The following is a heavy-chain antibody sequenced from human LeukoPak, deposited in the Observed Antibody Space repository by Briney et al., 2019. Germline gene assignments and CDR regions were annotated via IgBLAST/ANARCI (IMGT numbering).Heavy chain of an antibody. V-gene: IGHV7-4-1*02. CDR2: IHPSTGNP. J-gene: IGHJ4*02. CDR1: GYTFTGYY. Sequence: VASVKVSCKASGYTFTGYYMEWVRQAPGQGLEWMGWIHPSTGNPTYAQGFTGRFVFSLDTSVSTTYLQISSLKAEDTAVYFCARAFQSLGGLSLPDYWGQGTLLTVSS. D-gene: IGHD3-16*02. CDR3: ARAFQSLGGLSLPDY.